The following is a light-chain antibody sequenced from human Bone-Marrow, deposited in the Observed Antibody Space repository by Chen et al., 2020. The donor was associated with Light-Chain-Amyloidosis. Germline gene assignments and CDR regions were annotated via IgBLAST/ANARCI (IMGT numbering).Light chain of an antibody. CDR1: QSVSSN. V-gene: IGKV3-15*01. Sequence: EIVMTQSPATLSVSPGERATLSCRASQSVSSNLAWYQQKPGQAPRLLIYGASTRATGIPARFSGSGSGTEFTLTINRLEPEDFAMYYCQQYGTSPLTFGGGTKVEIK. CDR2: GAS. J-gene: IGKJ4*01. CDR3: QQYGTSPLT.